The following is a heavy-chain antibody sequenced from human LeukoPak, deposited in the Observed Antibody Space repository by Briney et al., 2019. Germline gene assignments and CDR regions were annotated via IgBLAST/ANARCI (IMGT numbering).Heavy chain of an antibody. Sequence: ASVKVSCKASGYTFTSYDINWVRQATGQGLEWMGWMNPNSGNTGYAQKFQGRVTITRNTSISTAYTELSSLRSEDTAVYYCARGGEQQLVPPYNWFDPWGQGTLVAVSS. J-gene: IGHJ5*02. CDR2: MNPNSGNT. V-gene: IGHV1-8*03. D-gene: IGHD6-13*01. CDR3: ARGGEQQLVPPYNWFDP. CDR1: GYTFTSYD.